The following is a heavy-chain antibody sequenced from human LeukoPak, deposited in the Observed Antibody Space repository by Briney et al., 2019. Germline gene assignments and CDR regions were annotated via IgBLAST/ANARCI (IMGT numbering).Heavy chain of an antibody. CDR3: GRAGSYDSSAYYSLLNWFDP. V-gene: IGHV3-74*01. D-gene: IGHD3-22*01. Sequence: PGGSLRLSCAASGFTFSSYWMHWVRQAPGKGLVWVSRINSDGSSTSYADSVKGRFTISRDNAKNSLSLQMNSLRAEDTAVYYCGRAGSYDSSAYYSLLNWFDPWGQGTLVTVSS. J-gene: IGHJ5*02. CDR1: GFTFSSYW. CDR2: INSDGSST.